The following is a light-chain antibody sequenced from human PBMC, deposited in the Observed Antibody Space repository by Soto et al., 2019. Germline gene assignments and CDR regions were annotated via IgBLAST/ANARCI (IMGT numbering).Light chain of an antibody. V-gene: IGKV3-20*01. J-gene: IGKJ2*01. CDR2: GAS. CDR1: QSVSSSY. Sequence: EMVLTQSPGTLSLSPGERATLSCRASQSVSSSYLAWYQQKPGQAPRLLIYGASNRATGIPDRFSGSGSGTDFTLNISRLEPEEFAVYYCQQYGSSPYTFGQGTKLEIK. CDR3: QQYGSSPYT.